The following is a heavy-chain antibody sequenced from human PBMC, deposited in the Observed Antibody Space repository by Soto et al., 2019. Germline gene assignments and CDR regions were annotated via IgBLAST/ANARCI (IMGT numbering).Heavy chain of an antibody. V-gene: IGHV4-31*03. CDR3: ARGGGLMHLFDY. CDR2: IYYSGST. Sequence: QVQLQESGPGLVKPSQNLSLTYTDSGGSISSGGYYWSCIRQHPGKGLEWIGYIYYSGSTYYNPSLKSRVTISVDTSKNQFSLKLSSVTAADTAVYYCARGGGLMHLFDYWGQGTLVTVSS. J-gene: IGHJ4*02. D-gene: IGHD3-16*01. CDR1: GGSISSGGYY.